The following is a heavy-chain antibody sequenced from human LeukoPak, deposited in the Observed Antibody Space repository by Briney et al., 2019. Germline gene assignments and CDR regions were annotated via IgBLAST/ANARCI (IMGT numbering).Heavy chain of an antibody. CDR3: ARGLLGYYYYYMDV. J-gene: IGHJ6*03. CDR2: MNPKTGTT. Sequence: GASVKVSCKASRSTFKTYDIHWVRQTRGQGLEWMAWMNPKTGTTGYATTFQGRISMTSNTSISTAYMELSNVRPEDTGIYYCARGLLGYYYYYMDVWGEGTTVTVSS. V-gene: IGHV1-8*01. D-gene: IGHD2-21*01. CDR1: RSTFKTYD.